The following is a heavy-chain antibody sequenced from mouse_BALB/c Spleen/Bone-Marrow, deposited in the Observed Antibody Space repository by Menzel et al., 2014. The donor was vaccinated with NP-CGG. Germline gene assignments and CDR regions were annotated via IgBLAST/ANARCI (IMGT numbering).Heavy chain of an antibody. J-gene: IGHJ4*01. Sequence: VQLQQSGAELVRPGVSVKISCKGSGYTFTDYAIHWVKQSHAKSLEWIGLISGYYGDAIYNQKFKGKATMTVDKSSRTAYMDLARVTSEDSAIYYCARSGKVRNAMDYWGQGTSVTVSS. V-gene: IGHV1S137*01. CDR3: ARSGKVRNAMDY. CDR2: ISGYYGDA. D-gene: IGHD2-14*01. CDR1: GYTFTDYA.